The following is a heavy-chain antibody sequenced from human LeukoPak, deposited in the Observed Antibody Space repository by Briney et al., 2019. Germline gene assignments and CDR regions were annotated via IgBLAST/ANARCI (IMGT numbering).Heavy chain of an antibody. CDR2: IYYSGTT. J-gene: IGHJ4*02. Sequence: SETLSLTCTVSGGSISPYYWSWIRQPPGKGLEWIGYIYYSGTTNYNPSLKSRVTMSVDTSKNQFSLKLNSVTAADTAMYYCARDLKIGYNSGWYSFDYWGQGTLVTVSS. CDR3: ARDLKIGYNSGWYSFDY. V-gene: IGHV4-59*01. CDR1: GGSISPYY. D-gene: IGHD6-19*01.